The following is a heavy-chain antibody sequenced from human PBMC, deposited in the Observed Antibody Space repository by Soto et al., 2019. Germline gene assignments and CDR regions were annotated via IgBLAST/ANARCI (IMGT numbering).Heavy chain of an antibody. V-gene: IGHV4-31*03. D-gene: IGHD1-26*01. J-gene: IGHJ5*02. CDR3: ARGYSGQVFNIFNWFDP. CDR2: IYYSGST. Sequence: SETLSLTCTVSGGSISSGGYYWSWIRQHPGKGLEWIGYIYYSGSTYYNPSLKSRVTISVDTSKNQFSLKLSSVTAADTAVYYCARGYSGQVFNIFNWFDPWGQGTLVTVSS. CDR1: GGSISSGGYY.